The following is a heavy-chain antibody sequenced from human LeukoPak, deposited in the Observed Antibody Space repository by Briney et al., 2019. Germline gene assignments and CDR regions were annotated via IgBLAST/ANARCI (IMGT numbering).Heavy chain of an antibody. CDR2: INSDGSST. CDR3: ARAVRWELLYYYYYMDV. J-gene: IGHJ6*03. CDR1: GFTFSSYW. D-gene: IGHD1-26*01. Sequence: QPGGSLRLSCAASGFTFSSYWMHWVRQAPGKGLVWVSRINSDGSSTSYADSVKGRFTISRDNAKNTLYLQMNSLRAEDTAVYYCARAVRWELLYYYYYMDVWGKGPPVTASS. V-gene: IGHV3-74*01.